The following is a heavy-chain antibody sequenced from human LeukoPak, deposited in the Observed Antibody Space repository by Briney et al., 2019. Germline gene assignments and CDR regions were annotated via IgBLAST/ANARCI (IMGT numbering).Heavy chain of an antibody. D-gene: IGHD3-10*01. V-gene: IGHV3-66*01. CDR3: ATSADYYGSGSSFSPYYYYYYMDV. CDR1: GFTLSRHY. J-gene: IGHJ6*03. Sequence: WGALRLSRGAPGFTLSRHYMNWVRPAPGEGVGGGSVIFKGGSTYYADSVKGRFTISRDNSKNTLYLQMNSLRAEDTAVYYCATSADYYGSGSSFSPYYYYYYMDVWGKGTTVTISS. CDR2: IFKGGST.